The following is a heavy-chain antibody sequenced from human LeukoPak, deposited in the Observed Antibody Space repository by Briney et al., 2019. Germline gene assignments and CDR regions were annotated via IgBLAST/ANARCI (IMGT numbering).Heavy chain of an antibody. CDR1: GFTFSDYY. V-gene: IGHV3-11*04. CDR2: ISSSGSTI. D-gene: IGHD3-22*01. CDR3: VRDWGYDSSGYWQKYFDT. Sequence: GGSLRLSCAASGFTFSDYYMSWIRQAPGKGLEWVSYISSSGSTIYYADSVKGRFTISRDNSKNTVYLQMNSLRAEDTAVYYCVRDWGYDSSGYWQKYFDTWGQGTLVTVSS. J-gene: IGHJ4*02.